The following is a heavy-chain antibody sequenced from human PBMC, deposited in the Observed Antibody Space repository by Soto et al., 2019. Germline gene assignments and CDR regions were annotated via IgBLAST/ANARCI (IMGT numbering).Heavy chain of an antibody. D-gene: IGHD2-2*01. CDR2: IIPILGIA. Sequence: QVQLVQSGAEVKKPGSSVKVSCKASGGTFSSYTISWVRQAPGQGLEWMGRIIPILGIANYAQKFQGRVTIPADKSTSTASMELSSLRSEDTAVYYCAREDIVVVPAARARWFDPWGQGTLVTVSS. CDR3: AREDIVVVPAARARWFDP. V-gene: IGHV1-69*08. J-gene: IGHJ5*02. CDR1: GGTFSSYT.